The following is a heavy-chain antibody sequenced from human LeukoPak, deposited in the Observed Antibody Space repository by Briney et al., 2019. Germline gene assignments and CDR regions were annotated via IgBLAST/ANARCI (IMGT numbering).Heavy chain of an antibody. D-gene: IGHD1-26*01. Sequence: ASVKVSCKASGYTFTDYYMHWVRQAPGQGLEWMGWTNPNSGGTNYAQKFQGRVTMTRDTSISTAYMELSRLRSDDTAVYYCARSGWELLPLQYFDLWGRGTLVTVSS. CDR3: ARSGWELLPLQYFDL. CDR1: GYTFTDYY. CDR2: TNPNSGGT. J-gene: IGHJ2*01. V-gene: IGHV1-2*02.